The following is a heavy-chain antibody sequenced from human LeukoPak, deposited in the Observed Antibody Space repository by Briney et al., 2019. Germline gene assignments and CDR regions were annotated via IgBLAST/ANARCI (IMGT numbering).Heavy chain of an antibody. CDR1: GGSISSYY. Sequence: PSETLSLTCTVSGGSISSYYWSWIRQPPGKGLEWIGYIYYSGSTNYNPSLKSRVTISVDTSKNQFSLKLSSVTAADTAVYYCARGGSGSYYPFDYWGQGTLVTVSS. J-gene: IGHJ4*02. V-gene: IGHV4-59*01. CDR2: IYYSGST. CDR3: ARGGSGSYYPFDY. D-gene: IGHD1-26*01.